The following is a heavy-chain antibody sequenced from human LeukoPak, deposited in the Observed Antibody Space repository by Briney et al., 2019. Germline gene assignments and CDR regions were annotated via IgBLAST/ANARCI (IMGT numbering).Heavy chain of an antibody. Sequence: PGGSLRLSCAASGFTVSSNYMSWVRQAPGKGLEWVSVIYSGGSTYYADSVKGRFTISRDNSKNTLYLQMNSLRAEDTAVYYCAGTSAGGSYYLDYWGQGTLVTVSS. CDR1: GFTVSSNY. V-gene: IGHV3-53*01. J-gene: IGHJ4*02. CDR2: IYSGGST. D-gene: IGHD1-26*01. CDR3: AGTSAGGSYYLDY.